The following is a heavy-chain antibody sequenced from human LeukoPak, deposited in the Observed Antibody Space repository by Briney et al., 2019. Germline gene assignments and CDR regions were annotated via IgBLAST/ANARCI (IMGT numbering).Heavy chain of an antibody. Sequence: GGSLRLSCVASGFTVSSNHMTWVRQAPGKGPEWVSVFYSGGSTHYADSVKGRFTISRDNSKNTLYLQMNSLRAEDTAVYHCARELPADYWGQGTLVTVSS. CDR1: GFTVSSNH. V-gene: IGHV3-66*01. J-gene: IGHJ4*02. CDR3: ARELPADY. CDR2: FYSGGST.